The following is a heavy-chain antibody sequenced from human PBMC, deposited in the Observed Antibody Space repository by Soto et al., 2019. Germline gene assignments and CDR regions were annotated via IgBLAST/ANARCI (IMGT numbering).Heavy chain of an antibody. J-gene: IGHJ4*02. CDR1: GGSISIGGYY. CDR2: IYYSGST. D-gene: IGHD3-3*01. V-gene: IGHV4-31*03. Sequence: SETLSLTCTVSGGSISIGGYYWSWIRQHPGKGLEWIGYIYYSGSTYYNPSLKSRVTISVDTSKNQFSLKLSSVTAADTAVYYCASSSGTYDFWSGLIPDYWGQGTLVTVSS. CDR3: ASSSGTYDFWSGLIPDY.